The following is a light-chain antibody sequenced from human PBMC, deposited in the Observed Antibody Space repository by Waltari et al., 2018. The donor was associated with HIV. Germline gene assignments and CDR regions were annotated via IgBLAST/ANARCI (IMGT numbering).Light chain of an antibody. V-gene: IGLV6-57*02. CDR1: SGSIGTNY. J-gene: IGLJ2*01. Sequence: NFMLTQPHSVSESPGTTVTISCTGSSGSIGTNYVQWYQQRPGSAPPTVIHEENRRPSGVPDRFSGAIHRSSNSASLSISGLKTEDEADYCCQSYDSTNHVVFGGGTKRTVL. CDR2: EEN. CDR3: QSYDSTNHVV.